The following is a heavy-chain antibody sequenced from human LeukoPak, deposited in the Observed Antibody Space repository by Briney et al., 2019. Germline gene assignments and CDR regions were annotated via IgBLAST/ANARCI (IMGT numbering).Heavy chain of an antibody. V-gene: IGHV1-18*01. CDR2: ISAYNGNT. Sequence: ASVKVSCKASGYTFTSYGISWVRQAPGQGLEWMGWISAYNGNTNYAQKLQGRVTMTTDTSTSTAYMELRSLRSDDTAVYYCALIPYCTTATCYYFDFWGQGTLVTVSS. D-gene: IGHD2-2*01. CDR1: GYTFTSYG. J-gene: IGHJ4*02. CDR3: ALIPYCTTATCYYFDF.